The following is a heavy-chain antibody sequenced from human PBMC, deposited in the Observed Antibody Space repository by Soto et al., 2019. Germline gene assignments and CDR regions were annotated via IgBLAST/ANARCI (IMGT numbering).Heavy chain of an antibody. V-gene: IGHV3-30*03. J-gene: IGHJ5*02. D-gene: IGHD4-17*01. CDR3: AREVRANLNDFGGYEGFDP. CDR1: GFTFSRYG. CDR2: ISYDGGNT. Sequence: QVQLVESGGGVVQPGRSLRLSCAASGFTFSRYGMHWVRQGPAKGLEWVSFISYDGGNTDYVDSVKGRFTISRDNSKNNLYLQMRSLRAEDTAVYFCAREVRANLNDFGGYEGFDPWGQGTLVTVSS.